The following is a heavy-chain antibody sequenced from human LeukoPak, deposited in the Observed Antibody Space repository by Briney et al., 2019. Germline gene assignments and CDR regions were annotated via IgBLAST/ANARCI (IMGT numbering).Heavy chain of an antibody. J-gene: IGHJ4*02. D-gene: IGHD2-8*01. CDR2: INPYGSST. V-gene: IGHV3-74*01. Sequence: GGSLRLSCAASGFSFSSYAMSWVRQAPGKGLAWASRINPYGSSTDYADSVKGRVTISRDNARNTLYLQMNSLRVEDTAIYYCVRGTNDWTGIDYWGQGTLVTVSS. CDR1: GFSFSSYA. CDR3: VRGTNDWTGIDY.